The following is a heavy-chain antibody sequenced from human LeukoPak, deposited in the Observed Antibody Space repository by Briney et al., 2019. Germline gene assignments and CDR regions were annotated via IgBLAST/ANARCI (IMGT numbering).Heavy chain of an antibody. CDR1: GFIVSSNY. V-gene: IGHV3-23*01. CDR3: VREDTPATANY. J-gene: IGHJ4*02. Sequence: GGSLRLSCAASGFIVSSNYMSWVRQTPGKGLEWVSAISGGGDITYYADSVTGRFTISRDNSKDTLFLQMHSLRPGDTAVYYCVREDTPATANYWGQGTLVTISS. D-gene: IGHD2-21*02. CDR2: ISGGGDIT.